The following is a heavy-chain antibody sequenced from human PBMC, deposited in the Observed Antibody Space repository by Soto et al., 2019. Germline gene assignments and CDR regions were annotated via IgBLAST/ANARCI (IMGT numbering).Heavy chain of an antibody. Sequence: QVQLVESGGGVVQPGRSLRLSCAPSGFTFSNYAMHWVRQAPGKGLEWVAVISYDGSNKYYADSVKGRFTISRDNSKNTLYLQRNSLRAEDTAVYYCARDKRDLRFLEWSYYFDYWGQGTLVTVSS. J-gene: IGHJ4*02. CDR2: ISYDGSNK. CDR3: ARDKRDLRFLEWSYYFDY. V-gene: IGHV3-30-3*01. D-gene: IGHD3-3*01. CDR1: GFTFSNYA.